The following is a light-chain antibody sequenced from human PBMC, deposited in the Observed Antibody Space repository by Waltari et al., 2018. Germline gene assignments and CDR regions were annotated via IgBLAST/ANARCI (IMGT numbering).Light chain of an antibody. CDR3: QQAFVEVS. V-gene: IGKV1-12*01. J-gene: IGKJ4*01. CDR2: GAS. Sequence: DIQITQSPSSVSASVGDRVTITCRASQSIVNWLAWYQQRPGKAPKLLIYGASNLQGGVPSRFSGSGSGTDSTLTINNLQPEDFATYYCQQAFVEVSFAGGTRVEIK. CDR1: QSIVNW.